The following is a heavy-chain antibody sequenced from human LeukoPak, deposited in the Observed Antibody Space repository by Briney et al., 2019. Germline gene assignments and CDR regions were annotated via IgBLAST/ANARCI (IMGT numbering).Heavy chain of an antibody. CDR3: ATYRQVLLPFES. J-gene: IGHJ4*02. V-gene: IGHV3-23*01. CDR2: IFPSGGEI. D-gene: IGHD5-18*01. CDR1: GFTFSTFA. Sequence: GGSLRLSCAASGFTFSTFAMIWVRQPPGKGLEWVSSIFPSGGEIHYADSVRGRFTISRDNSKSILSLQMNSLIAEDTAIYYCATYRQVLLPFESWGQGTLVTVSS.